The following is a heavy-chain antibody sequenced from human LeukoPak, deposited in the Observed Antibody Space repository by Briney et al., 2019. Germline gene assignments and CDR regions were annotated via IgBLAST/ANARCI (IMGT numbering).Heavy chain of an antibody. D-gene: IGHD3-10*02. CDR3: AELGITMIGGV. J-gene: IGHJ6*04. CDR1: GFTFADYG. Sequence: PGGSLRLSCAASGFTFADYGMSWVRQAPGKGLEWVSGINWNGGSTGHADSVKGRFTISRDNAKNSLYLQMNSLRAEDTAVYYCAELGITMIGGVWGKGTTVTISS. CDR2: INWNGGST. V-gene: IGHV3-20*04.